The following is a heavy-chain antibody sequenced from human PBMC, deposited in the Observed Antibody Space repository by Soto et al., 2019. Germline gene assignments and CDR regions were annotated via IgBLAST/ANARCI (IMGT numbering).Heavy chain of an antibody. CDR2: VYHSGST. Sequence: PSETLSLTCAVSVASISTNNWWSCVRQPPGKGLEWIGEVYHSGSTNCNPSLKSRVTISIDKSKNQFSLRLTSMTAADTAVYYCAVPGAGDFDYWSQGTLVTVSS. CDR3: AVPGAGDFDY. D-gene: IGHD6-13*01. V-gene: IGHV4-4*02. J-gene: IGHJ4*02. CDR1: VASISTNNW.